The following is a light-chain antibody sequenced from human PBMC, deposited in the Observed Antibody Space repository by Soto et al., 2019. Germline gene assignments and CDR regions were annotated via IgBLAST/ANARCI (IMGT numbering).Light chain of an antibody. V-gene: IGKV3-11*01. J-gene: IGKJ2*01. CDR2: DTS. CDR3: QQRSNWQYT. Sequence: EIVLTQSPGTLSLSPGERATLSCRASQSVSSYSAWYQQKPGQAPRLLIYDTSNRATGIPARFSGSGSGTDFTLTISGLEPEDFAVYYCQQRSNWQYTFGLGTRLEIK. CDR1: QSVSSY.